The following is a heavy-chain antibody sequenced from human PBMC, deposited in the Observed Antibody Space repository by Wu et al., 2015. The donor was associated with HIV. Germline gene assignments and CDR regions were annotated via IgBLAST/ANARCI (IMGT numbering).Heavy chain of an antibody. V-gene: IGHV1-69*05. CDR1: GGTFSSNV. Sequence: QVQLVQSGTEVKKPGSSVKVSCKASGGTFSSNVISWVRQAPGQGLEWMGGIIPSFATAHYAQNFQGRVTITTDESTNTAYMELSSLRSEDAAVYYCATDGDYISGSVYWGQGNAGHRLV. CDR3: ATDGDYISGSVY. D-gene: IGHD6-19*01. CDR2: IIPSFATA. J-gene: IGHJ4*02.